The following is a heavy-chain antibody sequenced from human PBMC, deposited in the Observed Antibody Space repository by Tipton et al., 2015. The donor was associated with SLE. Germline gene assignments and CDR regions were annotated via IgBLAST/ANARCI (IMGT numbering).Heavy chain of an antibody. D-gene: IGHD2-21*02. CDR1: GGSFSDYY. CDR3: ARGGLTYGYYYMDV. V-gene: IGHV4-34*01. CDR2: INHSGST. J-gene: IGHJ6*03. Sequence: TLSLTCAVYGGSFSDYYWSWIRQPPGKGLEWIGEINHSGSTNYNPSLKSRVTISVDTSKNQFSLKLSSVTAADTAVYYCARGGLTYGYYYMDVWGKGTTVTVSS.